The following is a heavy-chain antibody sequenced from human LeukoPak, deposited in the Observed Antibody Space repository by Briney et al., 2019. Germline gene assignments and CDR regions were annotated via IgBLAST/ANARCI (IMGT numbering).Heavy chain of an antibody. D-gene: IGHD3-3*01. Sequence: GGSLRLSCAASGFTFSSYAMHWVRQAPGKGLEWVAVISYDGSNKYYADSVKGRFTISRDNSKNTLYLQMNSLRAEDTAVYYCARWSGSGTIVGEGFDYWGQGTLVTVSS. CDR2: ISYDGSNK. J-gene: IGHJ4*02. CDR3: ARWSGSGTIVGEGFDY. V-gene: IGHV3-30*04. CDR1: GFTFSSYA.